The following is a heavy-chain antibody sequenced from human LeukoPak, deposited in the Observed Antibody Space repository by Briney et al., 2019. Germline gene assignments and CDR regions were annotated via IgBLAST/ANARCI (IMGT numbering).Heavy chain of an antibody. V-gene: IGHV3-7*01. J-gene: IGHJ4*02. D-gene: IGHD2-15*01. Sequence: GGSLRLSYAASGFSFSAYWMTWVRQAPVTGLEWVANINPAGSETYYVDPAKGRFSISRDNAKNLVYLQMNSLRAEDTAVYHCARFGYVAAVDVWGQGTPVTVSS. CDR3: ARFGYVAAVDV. CDR2: INPAGSET. CDR1: GFSFSAYW.